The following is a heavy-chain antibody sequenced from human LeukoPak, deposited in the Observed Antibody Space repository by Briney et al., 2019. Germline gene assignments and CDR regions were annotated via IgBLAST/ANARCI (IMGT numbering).Heavy chain of an antibody. D-gene: IGHD3-10*01. CDR2: IYTSGST. J-gene: IGHJ6*02. CDR3: ARDRVRPPYGSGSYYYGMDV. CDR1: GGSISSYY. Sequence: SETLSLTCTVSGGSISSYYWSWIRQPAGKGLEWIGRIYTSGSTNCNPSLKSRVTMSVDTFKNQFSLKLSSVTAADTAVYYCARDRVRPPYGSGSYYYGMDVWGQGTTVTVSS. V-gene: IGHV4-4*07.